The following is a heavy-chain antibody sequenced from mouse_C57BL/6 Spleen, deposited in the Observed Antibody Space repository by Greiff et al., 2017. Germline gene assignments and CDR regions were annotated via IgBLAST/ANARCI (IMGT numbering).Heavy chain of an antibody. CDR1: GYTFTSYW. V-gene: IGHV1-52*01. J-gene: IGHJ2*01. CDR2: IDTSDSET. Sequence: QVQLQQPGAELVRPGSSVKLSCKASGYTFTSYWMHWVKQRPIQGLEWIGNIDTSDSETHYNQKFKDKATLTVDKSSSTAYMQLSSLTSEDSAVYYCARVNYYGSSYPFDYWGQGTTLTVSS. D-gene: IGHD1-1*01. CDR3: ARVNYYGSSYPFDY.